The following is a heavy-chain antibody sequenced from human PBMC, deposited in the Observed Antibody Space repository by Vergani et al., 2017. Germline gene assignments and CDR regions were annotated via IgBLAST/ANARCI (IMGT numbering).Heavy chain of an antibody. J-gene: IGHJ3*02. CDR3: ARPGMTTVTIGDAFDI. CDR2: IYPGDSDT. D-gene: IGHD4-17*01. CDR1: GYSFTSYW. V-gene: IGHV5-51*01. Sequence: EVQLVQSGAEVKKPGESLKISCKCSGYSFTSYWIGWVRPMPGKGLEWMGIIYPGDSDTRYSPSFQGQVTISADKSISTAYLQWSSLKASDTAMYYCARPGMTTVTIGDAFDIWGQGTMVTVSS.